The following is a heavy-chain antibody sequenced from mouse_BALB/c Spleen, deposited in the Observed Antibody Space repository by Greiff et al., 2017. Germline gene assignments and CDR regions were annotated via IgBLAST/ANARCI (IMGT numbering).Heavy chain of an antibody. CDR1: GFNIKDTY. J-gene: IGHJ2*01. D-gene: IGHD1-1*02. V-gene: IGHV14-3*02. CDR2: IDPANGNT. Sequence: EVQLQESGAELVKPGASVKLSCTASGFNIKDTYMHWVKQRPEQGLEWIGRIDPANGNTKYDPKFQGKATITADTSSNTAYLQLSSLTSEDTAVYYCASPRALYGVLDYWGQGTTVTVSS. CDR3: ASPRALYGVLDY.